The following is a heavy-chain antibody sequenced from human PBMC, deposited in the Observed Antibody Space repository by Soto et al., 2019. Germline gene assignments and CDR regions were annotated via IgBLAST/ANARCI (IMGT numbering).Heavy chain of an antibody. Sequence: PGGSLRLSRAAPGFTFSYQYLGRIRQAPGKGLEWVSYISSSSSYTIYTDSVKGRFTISRDNAKNSLYLQMNSLRAEDTAVYYCARAPTRYGGLDYWGQGTLVTVS. CDR3: ARAPTRYGGLDY. CDR2: ISSSSSYT. V-gene: IGHV3-11*05. CDR1: GFTFSYQY. J-gene: IGHJ4*02. D-gene: IGHD4-17*01.